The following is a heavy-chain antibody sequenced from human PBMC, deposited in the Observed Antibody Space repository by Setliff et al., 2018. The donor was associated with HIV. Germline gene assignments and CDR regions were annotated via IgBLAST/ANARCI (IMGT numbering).Heavy chain of an antibody. CDR2: VFYSGGS. D-gene: IGHD2-15*01. J-gene: IGHJ1*01. Sequence: SETLSLTCSVSGGSISSGGHYWNWIRQHPGKGLEWIGSVFYSGGSYYTPSLKSRVTISVDTSKNQFFLKLSSVNAADTAVYYCARHCSGGTCYGPDAENFLHWGQGTLVTVSS. CDR1: GGSISSGGHY. CDR3: ARHCSGGTCYGPDAENFLH. V-gene: IGHV4-39*01.